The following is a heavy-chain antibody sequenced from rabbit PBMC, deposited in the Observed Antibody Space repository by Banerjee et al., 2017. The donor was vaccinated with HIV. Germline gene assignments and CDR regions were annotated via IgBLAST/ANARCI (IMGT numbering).Heavy chain of an antibody. CDR1: GFSFSTNYY. Sequence: QSLEESGGDLVKPGASLTLTCTASGFSFSTNYYMCWVRQAPGKGLEWIACIDAGSSGGTYYANWAKGRFTISKTSSTTVTLQMTSLTAADTATYFCARDYGGNDFDFDLWGPGTL. J-gene: IGHJ4*01. CDR3: ARDYGGNDFDFDL. V-gene: IGHV1S40*01. D-gene: IGHD4-2*01. CDR2: IDAGSSGGT.